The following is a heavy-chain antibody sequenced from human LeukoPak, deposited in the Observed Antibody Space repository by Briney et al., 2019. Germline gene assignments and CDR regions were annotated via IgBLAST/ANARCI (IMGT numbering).Heavy chain of an antibody. V-gene: IGHV1-69*13. CDR3: ATGRSCTTCYLPDY. CDR1: GGTFSSYA. D-gene: IGHD2-2*01. CDR2: IIPIFGTA. J-gene: IGHJ4*02. Sequence: ASVKVSCKASGGTFSSYAISWVRQAPGQGLEWMGGIIPIFGTANYAQKFQGRVTITADESTSTAYMELNSLRAEDTAVYHCATGRSCTTCYLPDYWGQGTLVTVSS.